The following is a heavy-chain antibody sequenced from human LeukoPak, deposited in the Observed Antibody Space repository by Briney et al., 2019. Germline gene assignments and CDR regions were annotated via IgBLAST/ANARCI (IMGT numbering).Heavy chain of an antibody. CDR2: ISINSTTT. J-gene: IGHJ4*02. D-gene: IGHD2-15*01. CDR1: GFTFSGYS. Sequence: GGSLRLSCLASGFTFSGYSMNWVRQAPGQGLEWISYISINSTTTNYADSVKGRFTISRDTAMSSVYMQMNSLREEDTAVYYCARVMYGGISYSVDYWGQGTLVSVSS. V-gene: IGHV3-48*02. CDR3: ARVMYGGISYSVDY.